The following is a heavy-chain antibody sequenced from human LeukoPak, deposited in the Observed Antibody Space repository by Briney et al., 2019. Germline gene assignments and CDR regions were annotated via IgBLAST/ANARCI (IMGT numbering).Heavy chain of an antibody. Sequence: SETLSLTCAVYGGSFSGYYWSWIRQAPGKALEWIGEISHSGSARYTPSLKTRVTISIDTSKNQFSLRLNSVTAADTAVYYCARAQWEFDYWGRGTLVTVSS. CDR1: GGSFSGYY. CDR3: ARAQWEFDY. J-gene: IGHJ4*02. D-gene: IGHD1-26*01. V-gene: IGHV4-34*01. CDR2: ISHSGSA.